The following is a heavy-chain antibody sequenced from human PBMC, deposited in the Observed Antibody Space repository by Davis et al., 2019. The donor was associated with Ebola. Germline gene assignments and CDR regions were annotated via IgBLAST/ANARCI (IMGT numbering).Heavy chain of an antibody. D-gene: IGHD5-12*01. CDR3: ARGEYSGYVFDY. V-gene: IGHV1-3*01. J-gene: IGHJ4*02. Sequence: ASVPVSCQASVYTFTSYAMRWVRQAPGQRLEWMGWINAGNGNTKYSQKFQGRVTITRDTSASTAYMELSSLRSEDTAVYYCARGEYSGYVFDYWGQGTLVTVSS. CDR2: INAGNGNT. CDR1: VYTFTSYA.